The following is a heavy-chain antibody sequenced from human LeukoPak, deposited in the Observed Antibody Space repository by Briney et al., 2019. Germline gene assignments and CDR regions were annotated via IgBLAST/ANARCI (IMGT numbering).Heavy chain of an antibody. D-gene: IGHD3-22*01. Sequence: GRSLRLSCAASGFTFSSYGMHWVRQAPGKGREWVAVIWYDGSNKYYAGSVKGRFTISRDNSKNTLYLQMNSLRAEDTAVYYCAKDRRGDSSGYGYWGQGTLVTVYS. V-gene: IGHV3-33*06. J-gene: IGHJ4*02. CDR1: GFTFSSYG. CDR2: IWYDGSNK. CDR3: AKDRRGDSSGYGY.